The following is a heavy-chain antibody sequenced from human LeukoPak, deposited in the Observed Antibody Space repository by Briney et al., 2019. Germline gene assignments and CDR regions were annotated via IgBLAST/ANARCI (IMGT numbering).Heavy chain of an antibody. D-gene: IGHD2-15*01. CDR3: AKDEGYCSGGSCYSPGSAPIDY. CDR1: GFTFSSYA. J-gene: IGHJ4*02. Sequence: GGSLRLSCAASGFTFSSYAMHWVRQAPGKGLEWVAVISYDGSNKYYADSVKGRFTISRDNSKNTLYLQMNSLRAEDTAVYYCAKDEGYCSGGSCYSPGSAPIDYWGQGTLVTVSS. V-gene: IGHV3-30*04. CDR2: ISYDGSNK.